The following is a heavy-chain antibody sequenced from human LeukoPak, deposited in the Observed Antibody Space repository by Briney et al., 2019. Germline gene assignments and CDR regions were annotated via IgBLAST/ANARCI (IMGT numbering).Heavy chain of an antibody. CDR1: GFTFSGYW. V-gene: IGHV3-30-3*01. J-gene: IGHJ4*02. CDR3: TRASSGWHDY. D-gene: IGHD6-19*01. CDR2: ISYDGSNK. Sequence: PGGSLRLSCAASGFTFSGYWMHWVRQAPGKGLEWVAFISYDGSNKYYADSVKGRFTISRDNAKSTLYLQMNSLRAEDTAVYYCTRASSGWHDYWGQGTLVTVSS.